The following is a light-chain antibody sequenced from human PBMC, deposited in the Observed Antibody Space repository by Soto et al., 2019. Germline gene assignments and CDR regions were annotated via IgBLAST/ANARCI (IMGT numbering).Light chain of an antibody. Sequence: EIVMTQSPATLAVSPGERANLSCRASQSVSTNLAWYQQKPGQAPRLLVYGASARATGIPGRFSGSGSGTDSTLAISSLQSEDYAVYYFQQYNNRPTNHTFGGGTKVEIK. CDR3: QQYNNRPTNHT. CDR2: GAS. J-gene: IGKJ4*01. V-gene: IGKV3-15*01. CDR1: QSVSTN.